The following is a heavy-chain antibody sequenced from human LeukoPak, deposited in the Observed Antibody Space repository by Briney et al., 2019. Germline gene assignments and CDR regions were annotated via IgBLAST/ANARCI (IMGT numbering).Heavy chain of an antibody. D-gene: IGHD4-17*01. CDR2: ISYDGSNK. Sequence: PGRSLRLSCAASGFTFSSYGMHWVRQAPGKGLEWVAVISYDGSNKYYADSVKGRFTISRDNSKNTLYLQMNSLRAEDTAVYYCVYGDYLGYYFDYWGQGTLVTVSS. CDR3: VYGDYLGYYFDY. J-gene: IGHJ4*02. V-gene: IGHV3-30*03. CDR1: GFTFSSYG.